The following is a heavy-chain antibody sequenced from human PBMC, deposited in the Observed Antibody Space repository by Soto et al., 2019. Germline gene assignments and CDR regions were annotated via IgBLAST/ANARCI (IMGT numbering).Heavy chain of an antibody. CDR2: IFSDAER. CDR3: VRMNAESYSSYYAMDV. V-gene: IGHV2-26*01. J-gene: IGHJ6*02. CDR1: GFSLTTGRMG. Sequence: GPTLVNPTETLTLTCNVSGFSLTTGRMGVSWIRQPPGKALEWLAHIFSDAERSYSRSLQGRLTVSKVGSGSHVVLTMTNMDPVDTGTYFCVRMNAESYSSYYAMDVWGQGTTVTVSS. D-gene: IGHD3-10*01.